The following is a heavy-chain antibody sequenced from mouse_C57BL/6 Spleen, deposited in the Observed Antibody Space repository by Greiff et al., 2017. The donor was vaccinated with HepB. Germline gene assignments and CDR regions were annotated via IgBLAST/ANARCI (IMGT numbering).Heavy chain of an antibody. CDR3: AREYYGLGYFDY. CDR1: GYTFTSYW. V-gene: IGHV1-61*01. J-gene: IGHJ2*01. Sequence: QVQLQQPGAELVRPGSSVKLSCKASGYTFTSYWMDWVKQRPGQGLEWIGNIYPSDSETHYNQKFKDKATLTVDKSSSTAYMQLSSLTSEDSAVNYCAREYYGLGYFDYWGQGTTLTVSS. D-gene: IGHD1-1*01. CDR2: IYPSDSET.